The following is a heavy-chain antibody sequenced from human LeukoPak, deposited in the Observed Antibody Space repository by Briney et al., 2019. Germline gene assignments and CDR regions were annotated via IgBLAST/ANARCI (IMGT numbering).Heavy chain of an antibody. CDR3: ARHKENYGDSCLDDD. D-gene: IGHD4-17*01. CDR1: GFTFSSYA. V-gene: IGHV3-23*01. J-gene: IGHJ4*02. CDR2: ISGSGSST. Sequence: PGGSRRLSCAASGFTFSSYAMSWVRQAPGKGLEWVAAISGSGSSTYSADSVKGRFTVSRDNSKNTLYLQMDSLRADDTAVYYCARHKENYGDSCLDDDWGQGTLVTVSS.